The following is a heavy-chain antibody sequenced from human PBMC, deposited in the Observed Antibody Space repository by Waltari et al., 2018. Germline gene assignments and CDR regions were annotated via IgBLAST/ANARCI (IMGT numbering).Heavy chain of an antibody. J-gene: IGHJ1*01. Sequence: QLQLQESGPGLVKPSETLSLTCTVSGGSISSSSSYWGWIRQPPGKGLEWIGSIYYSGSTYYNPSLKSRVTISVDTSKNQFSLKLTSVTAADTAVYYCARPESHDILTGYRYWGQGTLVTVSS. V-gene: IGHV4-39*01. CDR3: ARPESHDILTGYRY. CDR2: IYYSGST. CDR1: GGSISSSSSY. D-gene: IGHD3-9*01.